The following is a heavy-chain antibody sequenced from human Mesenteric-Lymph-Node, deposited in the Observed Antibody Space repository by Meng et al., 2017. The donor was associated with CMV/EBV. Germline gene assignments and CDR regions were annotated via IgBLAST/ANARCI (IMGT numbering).Heavy chain of an antibody. J-gene: IGHJ2*01. CDR1: GVSISSGNYY. CDR3: ARTVYDFRLDL. V-gene: IGHV4-31*03. Sequence: TCTVSGVSISSGNYYWSWFRQLPGKGLEWIGYIYYSGSTYYNPSLKSRITISLDTSKNQFSLNLSSVTAADTAMYYCARTVYDFRLDLWGRGTLVTVSS. D-gene: IGHD3-3*01. CDR2: IYYSGST.